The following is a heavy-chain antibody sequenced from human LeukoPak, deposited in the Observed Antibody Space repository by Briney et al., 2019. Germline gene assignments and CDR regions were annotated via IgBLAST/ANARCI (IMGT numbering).Heavy chain of an antibody. CDR3: AKDPVCDY. V-gene: IGHV3-23*01. Sequence: PGGSLRLSWAASGFTVSSNYRSGGRQAAGKGLEWVSGISGSGSSTYYAASVAGRFTISRDHSKNTLFLQMNSLRAGDPAVYYCAKDPVCDYWGQGTLVTVSS. J-gene: IGHJ4*02. CDR2: ISGSGSST. CDR1: GFTVSSNY. D-gene: IGHD2-8*01.